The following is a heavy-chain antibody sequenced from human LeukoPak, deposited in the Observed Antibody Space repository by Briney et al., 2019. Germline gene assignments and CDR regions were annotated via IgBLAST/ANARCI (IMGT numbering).Heavy chain of an antibody. CDR3: AGDSGWFFRY. D-gene: IGHD6-19*01. CDR2: IKPDGSEK. CDR1: GFTFSRNW. Sequence: GGSLRLSCAASGFTFSRNWMTWVRRAPGKGLEWVAIIKPDGSEKIYVDSVKGRFTISRDNSKNSLYLQMNNLRVEDTAVYYCAGDSGWFFRYWGQGTLVTVSS. V-gene: IGHV3-7*01. J-gene: IGHJ4*02.